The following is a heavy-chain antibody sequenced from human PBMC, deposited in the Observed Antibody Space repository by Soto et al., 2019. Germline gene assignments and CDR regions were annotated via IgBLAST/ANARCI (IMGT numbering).Heavy chain of an antibody. CDR3: ARGLSYDFWSGYYLNFDY. Sequence: GASVKVSCKASGCTFTSYDINWVRQATGQGLEWMGWMNPNSGNTGYAQKFQGRVTMTRNTSISTAYMELSSLRSEDTAVYYCARGLSYDFWSGYYLNFDYWGQGTLVTVSS. D-gene: IGHD3-3*01. CDR1: GCTFTSYD. V-gene: IGHV1-8*01. CDR2: MNPNSGNT. J-gene: IGHJ4*02.